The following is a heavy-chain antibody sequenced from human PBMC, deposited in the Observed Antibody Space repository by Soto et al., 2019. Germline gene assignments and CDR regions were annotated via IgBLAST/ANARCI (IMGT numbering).Heavy chain of an antibody. CDR3: ARDSKCFPKENRYSHSVMAF. Sequence: QVQLVQSGAEVKTPGSSVKVSCKASGGTFSSYTISWVRQAPGQGLEWMGRILPILGIASYAQTFQGRVTITADKSTTTAYMELRRLRSEDTAVYYCARDSKCFPKENRYSHSVMAFWGQGTPVTVSS. V-gene: IGHV1-69*08. CDR1: GGTFSSYT. J-gene: IGHJ6*02. D-gene: IGHD3-16*01. CDR2: ILPILGIA.